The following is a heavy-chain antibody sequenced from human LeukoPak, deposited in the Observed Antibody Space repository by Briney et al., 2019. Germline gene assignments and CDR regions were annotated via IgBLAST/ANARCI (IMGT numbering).Heavy chain of an antibody. V-gene: IGHV4-4*07. J-gene: IGHJ3*02. CDR3: ARGGLISLANTPLGAFDI. D-gene: IGHD3/OR15-3a*01. Sequence: PSETLSLTSTVSGGSISSYYWSWIRLPAGKGLEWIGRIYTSGSTTYNPSLKSRVTMSVDTSKNQFSLQLNSVTPEDTAVYYCARGGLISLANTPLGAFDIWGQGTMVSVSS. CDR1: GGSISSYY. CDR2: IYTSGST.